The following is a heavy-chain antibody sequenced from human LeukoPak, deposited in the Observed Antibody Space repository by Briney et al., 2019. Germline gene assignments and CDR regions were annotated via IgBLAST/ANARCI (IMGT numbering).Heavy chain of an antibody. Sequence: AGGSLRLSCVGSGFSFSSYGMTWVRQAPGKGLEWVSAISGSGESTYNAGSVQGRFTISRDNSKNTVYLQMNSLRAEDMALYYCAKDLDDYGDYGAFDIWGQGTMVTVSS. CDR2: ISGSGEST. D-gene: IGHD4-17*01. CDR1: GFSFSSYG. V-gene: IGHV3-23*01. CDR3: AKDLDDYGDYGAFDI. J-gene: IGHJ3*02.